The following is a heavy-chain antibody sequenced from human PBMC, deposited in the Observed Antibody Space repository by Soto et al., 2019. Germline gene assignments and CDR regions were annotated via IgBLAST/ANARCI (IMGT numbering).Heavy chain of an antibody. CDR1: GYTFTDYD. CDR2: MNPNSGET. CDR3: ARVAVAARPRWYNWFDP. V-gene: IGHV1-8*02. D-gene: IGHD2-15*01. J-gene: IGHJ5*02. Sequence: QEQLVQSGAEVKKPGASVKVSCMTSGYTFTDYDINWVRQATGQGLEFIGWMNPNSGETGYAQKLQGRVTMTRSTSLSTAYLELSSLTSDDTAVYCCARVAVAARPRWYNWFDPWGQGTLVTVSS.